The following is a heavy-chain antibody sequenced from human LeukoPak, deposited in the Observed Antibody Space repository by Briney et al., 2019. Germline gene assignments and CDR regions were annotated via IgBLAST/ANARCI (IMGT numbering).Heavy chain of an antibody. CDR3: ARVSGGSCSVTGRPHNCWFDP. J-gene: IGHJ5*02. V-gene: IGHV4-39*01. Sequence: KPSETLSLTCTVSGGSISSSSYYWGWIRQPPGKGLEWIGSIYYSGSTYYNPSLKSRVTISVDTSKNQFSLKLSSVTAADTAVYYCARVSGGSCSVTGRPHNCWFDPWGQGTLVTVSS. CDR1: GGSISSSSYY. D-gene: IGHD2-15*01. CDR2: IYYSGST.